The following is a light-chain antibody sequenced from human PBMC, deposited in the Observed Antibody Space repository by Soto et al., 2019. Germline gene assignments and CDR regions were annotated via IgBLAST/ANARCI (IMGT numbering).Light chain of an antibody. CDR2: AAS. Sequence: DILMTQSPSSLSASVGDRVTITCRASQGISNYLTWYQQRPGQVPKLLIYAASTLQSGVPSRFGGSGSGTDFTLTISSLQPEDVATYYCQNYNSAPPFTFGPGTKVDIK. V-gene: IGKV1-27*01. CDR3: QNYNSAPPFT. J-gene: IGKJ3*01. CDR1: QGISNY.